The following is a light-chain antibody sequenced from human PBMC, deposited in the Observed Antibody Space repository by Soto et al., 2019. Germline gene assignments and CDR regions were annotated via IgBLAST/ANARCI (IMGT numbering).Light chain of an antibody. CDR3: SSYAGYSNLV. CDR2: EVN. Sequence: QSALTQPPSASGSPGQSVTTSCTGTSSDVGDYNYVSWYQQHPGKAPKLMIYEVNKRPSGVPDRFSGSKSGNTASLTVSGLQAEDEADYYCSSYAGYSNLVFGGGTKLTVL. V-gene: IGLV2-8*01. CDR1: SSDVGDYNY. J-gene: IGLJ2*01.